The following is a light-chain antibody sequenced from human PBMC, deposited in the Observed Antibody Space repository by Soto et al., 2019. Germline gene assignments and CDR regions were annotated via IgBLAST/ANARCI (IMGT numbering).Light chain of an antibody. CDR3: QQYNSYSPRT. V-gene: IGKV1-5*03. J-gene: IGKJ1*01. CDR1: QSISSW. CDR2: KAS. Sequence: IPKSPTPSTLSASVGDRVTITSRASQSISSWLAWYQQKPGKAPKLLIYKASSLESGVPSRFSGSGSGTEFTLTISSLQPDDFATYYCQQYNSYSPRTFGQGTKVDI.